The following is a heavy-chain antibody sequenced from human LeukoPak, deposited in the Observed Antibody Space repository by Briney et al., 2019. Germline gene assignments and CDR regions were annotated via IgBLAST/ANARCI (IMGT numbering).Heavy chain of an antibody. V-gene: IGHV4-61*02. CDR2: YRTSGST. Sequence: PSQTLSLTCTVSGGSISSGGYYWSWIRQPAGKGLEWIGRYRTSGSTNYNPSPSLTGRVTISVDTSKNQFSLDLSSVTAADTAVYYCARGLDNWNVYIFDYWGLGTLVTVSS. D-gene: IGHD1-20*01. CDR1: GGSISSGGYY. CDR3: ARGLDNWNVYIFDY. J-gene: IGHJ4*02.